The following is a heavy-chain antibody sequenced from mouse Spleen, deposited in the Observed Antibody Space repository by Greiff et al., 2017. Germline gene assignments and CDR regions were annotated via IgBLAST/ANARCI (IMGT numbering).Heavy chain of an antibody. J-gene: IGHJ4*01. V-gene: IGHV3-6*01. CDR3: ARYEEDAMDY. D-gene: IGHD2-14*01. CDR1: GYSITSGYY. Sequence: EVQLQESGPGLVKPSQSLSLTCSVTGYSITSGYYWNWIRQFPGNKLEWMGYISYDGSNNYNPSLKNRISIARDTSKNHFFLKLNSVTTEDTATYYCARYEEDAMDYWGQGTSVTVSS. CDR2: ISYDGSN.